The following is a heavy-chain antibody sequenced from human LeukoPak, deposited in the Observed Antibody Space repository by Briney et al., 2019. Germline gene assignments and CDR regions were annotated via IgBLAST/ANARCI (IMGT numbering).Heavy chain of an antibody. CDR1: GFTFSSYA. J-gene: IGHJ6*02. Sequence: GGSLRLSCAASGFTFSSYAMHWVRQAPGKGLEWVAVRSYDGSNKYYADSVKGRFTISRDNSKNMLYLQMNSLRAEDTAVYYCARVLAVQGLGMDVWGQGTTVTVSS. CDR2: RSYDGSNK. V-gene: IGHV3-30-3*01. D-gene: IGHD1-1*01. CDR3: ARVLAVQGLGMDV.